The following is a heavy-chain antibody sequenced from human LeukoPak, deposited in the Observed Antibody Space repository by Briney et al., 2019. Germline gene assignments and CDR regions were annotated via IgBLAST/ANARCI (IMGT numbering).Heavy chain of an antibody. J-gene: IGHJ4*02. V-gene: IGHV1-18*01. CDR3: ARGKGRITMVRGVIITNDY. CDR1: GYTFTSYG. D-gene: IGHD3-10*01. Sequence: ASVKVSCNASGYTFTSYGISLVRQAPGQGLEWMGWISAYNGNTNYAQKLQGRVTMTTDTSTSTAYMELRSLRSDDTAVYYCARGKGRITMVRGVIITNDYWGQGTLVTVSS. CDR2: ISAYNGNT.